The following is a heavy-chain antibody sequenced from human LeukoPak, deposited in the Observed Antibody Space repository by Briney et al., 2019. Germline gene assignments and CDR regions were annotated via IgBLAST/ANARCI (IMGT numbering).Heavy chain of an antibody. CDR1: GGSFSGYY. V-gene: IGHV4-34*01. CDR3: ARASNLSRRLRYFDPQTTGGPNDY. CDR2: INHSGST. D-gene: IGHD3-9*01. J-gene: IGHJ4*02. Sequence: MTSETLSLTCAVYGGSFSGYYWSWIRQPPGKGLEWIGEINHSGSTNYNPSLKSRVTISVDTSKNQFSLKLSSVTAADTAVYYCARASNLSRRLRYFDPQTTGGPNDYWGQGTLVTVSS.